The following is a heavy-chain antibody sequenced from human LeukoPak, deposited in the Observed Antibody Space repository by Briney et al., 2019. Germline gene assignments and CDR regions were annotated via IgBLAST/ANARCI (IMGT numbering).Heavy chain of an antibody. CDR2: ISWDGGST. D-gene: IGHD5-18*01. CDR1: GFTFDDYA. J-gene: IGHJ4*02. CDR3: ARGREGYSYVFDY. Sequence: GGSLRLSCAASGFTFDDYAMHWVRQAPGKGLEWVSLISWDGGSTYYADSVKGRFTISRDNSKNSLYLQMTSLRAEDTAVYYCARGREGYSYVFDYWGQGALVTVSS. V-gene: IGHV3-43D*03.